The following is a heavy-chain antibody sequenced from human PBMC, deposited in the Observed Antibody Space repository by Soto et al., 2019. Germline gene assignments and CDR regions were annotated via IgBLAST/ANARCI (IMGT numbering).Heavy chain of an antibody. CDR2: IYSGGST. J-gene: IGHJ4*02. V-gene: IGHV3-53*02. Sequence: EVQLVETGGGLIQPGGSLRLSCAASGFTVSSKYMTWVRQAPGKGLEWVSVIYSGGSTYYADSVKGRFTISRDNSKNTMYVQMNSLRAEDTAVYYCARTPWGSGSIWGQGTLVTVSS. CDR3: ARTPWGSGSI. D-gene: IGHD3-10*01. CDR1: GFTVSSKY.